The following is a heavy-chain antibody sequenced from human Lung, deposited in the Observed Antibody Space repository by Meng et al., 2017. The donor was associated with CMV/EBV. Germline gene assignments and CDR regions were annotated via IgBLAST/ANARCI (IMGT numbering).Heavy chain of an antibody. CDR1: GFTVSNAW. J-gene: IGHJ4*02. CDR2: IKSKTDGGTT. Sequence: CAASGFTVSNAWMSWVRQAPGKGLEWVGRIKSKTDGGTTDYAAPVKGRFTISRDDSKNTLYLQMNSLKTEDTAVYYCTTLAARSEDYWGQGTLVTVSS. D-gene: IGHD6-6*01. CDR3: TTLAARSEDY. V-gene: IGHV3-15*01.